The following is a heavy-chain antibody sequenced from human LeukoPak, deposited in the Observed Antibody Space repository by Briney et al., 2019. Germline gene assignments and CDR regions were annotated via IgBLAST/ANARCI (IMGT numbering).Heavy chain of an antibody. CDR2: IYSDGST. J-gene: IGHJ4*02. CDR3: AGGRDIAVAGPGGYFDY. CDR1: GITVSANY. D-gene: IGHD6-19*01. V-gene: IGHV3-66*01. Sequence: GGSLRLSCAASGITVSANYMSWVRQAPGKGLEWVSLIYSDGSTYYADSVKGRFTISSDSSKNTLLLQMNSLTAEDTAVYYCAGGRDIAVAGPGGYFDYWGQGILVTVSS.